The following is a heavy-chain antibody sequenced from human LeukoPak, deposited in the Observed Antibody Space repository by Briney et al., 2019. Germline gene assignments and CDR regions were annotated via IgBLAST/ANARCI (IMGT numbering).Heavy chain of an antibody. D-gene: IGHD3-16*01. CDR1: GFTFSSYG. CDR2: ILNDGSQE. Sequence: GRSLRLSCAASGFTFSSYGMHGVRQAPGKGLEGVAVILNDGSQEKYADSVKGRFTISRDNSKNTLFLQMDSLRAEDTAVYYYARDDALGDNALDIWGQGTMVTVSS. V-gene: IGHV3-33*01. CDR3: ARDDALGDNALDI. J-gene: IGHJ3*02.